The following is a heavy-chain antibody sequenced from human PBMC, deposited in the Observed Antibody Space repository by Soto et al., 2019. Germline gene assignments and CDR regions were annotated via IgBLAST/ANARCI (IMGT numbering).Heavy chain of an antibody. V-gene: IGHV4-59*12. Sequence: SETLSLTCTISGGSPSYYYWSWVRQPPGKGLEWIGNVADSGKSSYSPSLRSRLTISVDTSNTRLSLTLSSVTAADTAVYYCARVSTYYFDSSGSYTSDYWGQGTLVTVSS. CDR3: ARVSTYYFDSSGSYTSDY. J-gene: IGHJ4*02. D-gene: IGHD3-22*01. CDR2: VADSGKS. CDR1: GGSPSYYY.